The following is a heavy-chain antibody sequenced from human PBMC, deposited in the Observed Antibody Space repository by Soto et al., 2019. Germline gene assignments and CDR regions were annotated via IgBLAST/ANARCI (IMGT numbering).Heavy chain of an antibody. CDR1: GFTFSSYA. D-gene: IGHD2-2*01. J-gene: IGHJ6*02. CDR2: ISYDGSNK. CDR3: VRDRRVPAANDYYYYYGMDV. V-gene: IGHV3-30-3*01. Sequence: QVQLVESGGGVVQPGRSLRLSCAASGFTFSSYAMHWVRQAPGKGLEWVAVISYDGSNKYYADSVKGRFTISRDNSKNTLYLQMNSLRAEDTAVYYCVRDRRVPAANDYYYYYGMDVWGQGTTVTVSS.